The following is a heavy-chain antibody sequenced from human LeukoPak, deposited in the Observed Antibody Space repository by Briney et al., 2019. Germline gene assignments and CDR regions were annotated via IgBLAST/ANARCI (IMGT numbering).Heavy chain of an antibody. Sequence: SETLSLTCTVSGGSISSGSYYWSWVRQPAGKGLEWIGRIYTSGSTNYNPSLKSRVTISVDTSKNQFSLKLSSVTAADTAVYYCARAYDSSGYYGVEWGQGTLVTVSS. CDR2: IYTSGST. D-gene: IGHD3-22*01. CDR3: ARAYDSSGYYGVE. V-gene: IGHV4-61*02. CDR1: GGSISSGSYY. J-gene: IGHJ4*02.